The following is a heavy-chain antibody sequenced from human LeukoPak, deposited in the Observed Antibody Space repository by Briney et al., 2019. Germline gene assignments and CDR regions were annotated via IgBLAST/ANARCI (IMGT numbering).Heavy chain of an antibody. J-gene: IGHJ4*02. V-gene: IGHV4-30-2*01. D-gene: IGHD2-2*01. CDR2: IYHSGST. CDR3: ARGVDCSSTSCYEGNFDY. CDR1: GGSISSCGYS. Sequence: SETLSLTCAVSGGSISSCGYSWSWIRQPPGKGLEWLGYIYHSGSTYYNPSIKSRVTISVDRSKNQFSLKLSSVTAADTAVYYCARGVDCSSTSCYEGNFDYWGQGTLVTVSS.